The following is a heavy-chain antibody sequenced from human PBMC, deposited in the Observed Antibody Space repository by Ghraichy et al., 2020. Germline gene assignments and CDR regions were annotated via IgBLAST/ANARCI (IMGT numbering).Heavy chain of an antibody. J-gene: IGHJ4*02. V-gene: IGHV3-53*01. CDR3: ARAVAGGYDFWSGYFYFDY. D-gene: IGHD3-3*01. CDR1: GFTVSSNY. CDR2: IYSCGST. Sequence: GGSLRLSCAASGFTVSSNYMSWVRQAPGKGLEWVSVIYSCGSTYYADSVKGRFTISRDNSKNTLYLQMNSLRAEDTAVYYCARAVAGGYDFWSGYFYFDYWGQGTLVTVSS.